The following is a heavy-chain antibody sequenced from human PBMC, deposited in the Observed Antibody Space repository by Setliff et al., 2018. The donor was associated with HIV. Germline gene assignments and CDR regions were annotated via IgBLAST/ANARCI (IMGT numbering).Heavy chain of an antibody. CDR1: GYSISSSYY. V-gene: IGHV4-61*01. J-gene: IGHJ6*02. Sequence: SETLSLTCAVSGYSISSSYYWSWIRQPPGKGLEWIGYIYYSGSTNYNPSLKSRVTISVDTSKNQFSLKLSSVIAADTAVYYCARIFGDQGYYYGMDVWGQGTTVTVSS. D-gene: IGHD3-3*01. CDR2: IYYSGST. CDR3: ARIFGDQGYYYGMDV.